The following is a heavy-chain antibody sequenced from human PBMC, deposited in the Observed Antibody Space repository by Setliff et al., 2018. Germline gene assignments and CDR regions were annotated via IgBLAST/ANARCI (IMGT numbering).Heavy chain of an antibody. V-gene: IGHV4-61*02. CDR3: ARRHLLSWFDS. J-gene: IGHJ5*01. Sequence: SETLSLTCTVSGGSISSGSYYWSWIRQPAGKGLEWIGRIYTSGSTNYNPSLKSRVTISVDTSKNQFSLRLSSVTAADTALYYCARRHLLSWFDSWGQGHLVTVSS. CDR2: IYTSGST. CDR1: GGSISSGSYY.